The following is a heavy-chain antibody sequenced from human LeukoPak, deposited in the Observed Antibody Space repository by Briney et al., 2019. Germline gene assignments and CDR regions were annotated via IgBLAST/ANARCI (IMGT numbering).Heavy chain of an antibody. V-gene: IGHV3-11*04. CDR2: ISQSGGVV. D-gene: IGHD6-6*01. CDR1: GLTFSDYY. J-gene: IGHJ4*02. Sequence: GGSLRLPCAASGLTFSDYYMNWIRQTPGKGLEWISYISQSGGVVKYADSVEGRFTISRDNAKKSVNLEMNNLRVEDTAVYYCVKTARLADYWGQGTLVTVSS. CDR3: VKTARLADY.